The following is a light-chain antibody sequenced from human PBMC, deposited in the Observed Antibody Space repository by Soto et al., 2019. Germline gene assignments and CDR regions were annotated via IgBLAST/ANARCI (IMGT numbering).Light chain of an antibody. CDR3: QVWDSSSDHREV. Sequence: SYELTQPPSVSVAPGQTARITCGGNNIGSKSVHWYQRKPGQAPVLVIYDDGDRPSGIPERFSGSNSGNTATLTISRVEAGDEADYFCQVWDSSSDHREVFGNGTKVTVL. J-gene: IGLJ1*01. V-gene: IGLV3-21*02. CDR1: NIGSKS. CDR2: DDG.